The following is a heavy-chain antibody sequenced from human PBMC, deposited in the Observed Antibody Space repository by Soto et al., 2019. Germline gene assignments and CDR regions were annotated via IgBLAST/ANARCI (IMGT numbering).Heavy chain of an antibody. CDR2: INAGNGNT. CDR3: AKGEWSYCRGGSCYYFDY. Sequence: QVQLVQSGSELKKPGASVKVSCKASGYTFTGYAMHWVRQAPGQRLEWMGWINAGNGNTKYSQKFQGRFTITRDTSASIAYMELSSLRSEDTAVYYCAKGEWSYCRGGSCYYFDYWGQGTVVTVSS. V-gene: IGHV1-3*01. D-gene: IGHD2-15*01. J-gene: IGHJ4*02. CDR1: GYTFTGYA.